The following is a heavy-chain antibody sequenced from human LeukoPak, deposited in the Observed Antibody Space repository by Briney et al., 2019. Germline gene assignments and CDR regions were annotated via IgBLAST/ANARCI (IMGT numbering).Heavy chain of an antibody. CDR2: IIPIFGTA. Sequence: SVKVSCKASGGTFSSYAISWVRQAPGQGLEWMGGIIPIFGTANYAQKFQGRVTITTNESTSTAYMELSSLRSEDTAVYYCASVNHGGIAAADDEYYYYMDVWGKGTTVTVSS. V-gene: IGHV1-69*05. J-gene: IGHJ6*03. D-gene: IGHD6-13*01. CDR1: GGTFSSYA. CDR3: ASVNHGGIAAADDEYYYYMDV.